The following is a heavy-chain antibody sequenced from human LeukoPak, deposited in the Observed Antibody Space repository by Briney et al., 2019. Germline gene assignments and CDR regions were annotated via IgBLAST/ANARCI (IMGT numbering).Heavy chain of an antibody. CDR1: GFTFSSYS. J-gene: IGHJ4*02. V-gene: IGHV3-21*01. D-gene: IGHD2-2*02. CDR2: ISSSSYI. CDR3: ARLASNCSSTSCYTREPDY. Sequence: PGGSLRLSCAASGFTFSSYSMNWVRQAPGKGLEWVSSISSSSYIYYADSVKGRFTISRDNAKNSLYLQMNSLRAEDTAVYFCARLASNCSSTSCYTREPDYWGQGTLVTVSS.